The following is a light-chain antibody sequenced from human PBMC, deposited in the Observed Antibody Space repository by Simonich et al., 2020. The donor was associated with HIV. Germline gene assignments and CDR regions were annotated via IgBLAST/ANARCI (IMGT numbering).Light chain of an antibody. J-gene: IGKJ4*01. CDR3: QQRSNLVT. Sequence: EIVLTQSPATLSLSPGERATLSYSASQSISNYLALYQQKPGQAPRLLIYDATNRATGIPTRFSGSGSGTDFTLTISSREPEDFAVYYCQQRSNLVTFGGGTKVEIK. CDR1: QSISNY. CDR2: DAT. V-gene: IGKV3-11*01.